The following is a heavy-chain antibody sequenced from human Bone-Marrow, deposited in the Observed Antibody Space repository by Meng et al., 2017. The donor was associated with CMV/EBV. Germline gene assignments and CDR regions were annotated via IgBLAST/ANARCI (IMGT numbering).Heavy chain of an antibody. J-gene: IGHJ3*02. V-gene: IGHV3-21*04. CDR3: AKDLVDGYPDSYDAFDI. Sequence: GESLKISCAASGFTFSTYSMTWVRQAPGMGLEWVSSITSRGTYIYYADSVKGRFTISRDNSKNTLYLQMNSLRAEDTAVYYCAKDLVDGYPDSYDAFDIWGQGTMVTVSS. D-gene: IGHD5-24*01. CDR1: GFTFSTYS. CDR2: ITSRGTYI.